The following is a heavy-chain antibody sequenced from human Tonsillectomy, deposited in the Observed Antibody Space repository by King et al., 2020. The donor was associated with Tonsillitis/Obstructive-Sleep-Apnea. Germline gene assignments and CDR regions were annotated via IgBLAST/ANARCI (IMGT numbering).Heavy chain of an antibody. CDR1: GGPISSYY. J-gene: IGHJ4*02. D-gene: IGHD1-26*01. CDR2: IYYSGST. Sequence: VQLQESGPGLVKPSETLSLTCSVSGGPISSYYWSWIRQPPGKGLEWIGYIYYSGSTNYNPSLKSRVTISVDTSKNQFSLKLSSVTAADTAVYYCARRLYSGSYSHPFDYWGQGTLVTVSS. CDR3: ARRLYSGSYSHPFDY. V-gene: IGHV4-59*08.